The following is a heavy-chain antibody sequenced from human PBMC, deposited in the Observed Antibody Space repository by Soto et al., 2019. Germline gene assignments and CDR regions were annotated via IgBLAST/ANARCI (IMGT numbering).Heavy chain of an antibody. CDR2: IYYSGST. J-gene: IGHJ6*02. D-gene: IGHD5-18*01. CDR1: VGSISSYY. Sequence: SETLSLTCTVSVGSISSYYWSWIRQPPGKGLEWIGYIYYSGSTNYNPSLKSRVTISVDTSKNQFSLNLSSVTAADTAVYYCARGPDTAMVMGYYYYGMDLWGQGTTVTVSS. V-gene: IGHV4-59*01. CDR3: ARGPDTAMVMGYYYYGMDL.